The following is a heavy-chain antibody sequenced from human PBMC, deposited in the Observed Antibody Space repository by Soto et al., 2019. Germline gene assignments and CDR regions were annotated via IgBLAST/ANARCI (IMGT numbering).Heavy chain of an antibody. CDR3: ASTSGFYPRYFDY. J-gene: IGHJ4*02. Sequence: EVQLLESGGGLVQPGGSLRLSCAASGFTFSTYAMSWVRQAPGKGLEWVSGISGSGGSTYYPDSVKGRFTISRDNSKNTLYLQMNSLGAEDTAVYYCASTSGFYPRYFDYWGQGTLVTVSS. V-gene: IGHV3-23*01. CDR2: ISGSGGST. D-gene: IGHD3-22*01. CDR1: GFTFSTYA.